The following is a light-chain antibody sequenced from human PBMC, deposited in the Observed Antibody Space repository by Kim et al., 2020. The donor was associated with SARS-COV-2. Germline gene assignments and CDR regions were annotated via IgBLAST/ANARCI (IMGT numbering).Light chain of an antibody. J-gene: IGLJ2*01. CDR1: KLGDRY. CDR2: QDS. CDR3: QAWDSSTAI. V-gene: IGLV3-1*01. Sequence: SYELTQPPSVSVSPGQTASITCSGDKLGDRYVCWYQQKPGQSPILVIYQDSKRPSGIPDRFSGSHSGNTATLTISGTQTADEADYYCQAWDSSTAIFGGGTQLTVL.